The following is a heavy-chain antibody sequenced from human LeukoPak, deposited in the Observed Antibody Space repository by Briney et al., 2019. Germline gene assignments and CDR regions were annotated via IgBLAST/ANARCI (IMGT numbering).Heavy chain of an antibody. V-gene: IGHV4-34*01. CDR2: INHSGST. CDR1: GVSFSGYY. D-gene: IGHD6-13*01. CDR3: ARESAPIAAAGGLDY. J-gene: IGHJ4*02. Sequence: SETLSLTCAVYGVSFSGYYWSWIRQPPGKGLEWIGEINHSGSTNYNPSLKSRVTISVDTSKNQFSLKLSSVTAADTAVYYCARESAPIAAAGGLDYWGQGTLVTVSS.